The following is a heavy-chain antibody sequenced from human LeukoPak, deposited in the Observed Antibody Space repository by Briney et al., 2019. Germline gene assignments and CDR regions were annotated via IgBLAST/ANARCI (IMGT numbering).Heavy chain of an antibody. Sequence: SQTLSLTCTVSGGSISSYYWSWIRQPPGKGLEWIGYINYSGSTNYNPSLKSPVPISVETSKHQFCLKLSSVTAADPAVYYCARSGYYDFWSGYSDAFDIWGEGTMVTVSS. V-gene: IGHV4-59*01. CDR3: ARSGYYDFWSGYSDAFDI. CDR1: GGSISSYY. D-gene: IGHD3-3*01. J-gene: IGHJ3*02. CDR2: INYSGST.